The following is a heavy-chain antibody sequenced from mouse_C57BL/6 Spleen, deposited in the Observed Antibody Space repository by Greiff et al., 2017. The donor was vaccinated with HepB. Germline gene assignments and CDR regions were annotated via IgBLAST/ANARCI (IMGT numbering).Heavy chain of an antibody. V-gene: IGHV2-2*01. Sequence: QVQLQQSGPGLVQPSQRLSITCTVSGFSLTSYGVHWVRQSPGKGLEWLGVIWSGGSTDCDAAFISRLSISKDNSKSQVFFKMNSLQAYDTAIYYCAREYFDYWGQGTTLTVSS. J-gene: IGHJ2*01. CDR2: IWSGGST. CDR3: AREYFDY. CDR1: GFSLTSYG.